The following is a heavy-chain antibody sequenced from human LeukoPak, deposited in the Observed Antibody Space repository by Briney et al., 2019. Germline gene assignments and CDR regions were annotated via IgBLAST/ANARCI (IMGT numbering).Heavy chain of an antibody. CDR1: GGSFSGYY. D-gene: IGHD2-15*01. CDR3: ARRRVVVVAATVPSLKRYWYFDL. V-gene: IGHV4-34*01. Sequence: KPSETLSLTCAVYGGSFSGYYWSWIRQPPGKGLEWIGEINHSGSTNYNPSLTSRVTISVDTSKNQFSLKLSSVTAADTAVYYCARRRVVVVAATVPSLKRYWYFDLWGRGTLVTVSS. J-gene: IGHJ2*01. CDR2: INHSGST.